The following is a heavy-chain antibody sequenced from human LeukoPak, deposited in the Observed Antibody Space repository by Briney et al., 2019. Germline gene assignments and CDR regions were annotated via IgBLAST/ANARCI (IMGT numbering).Heavy chain of an antibody. J-gene: IGHJ4*02. CDR3: ARVAWQQLRGVFDY. Sequence: GGSLRLSCAASGFTFTKYWMTWVRQAPGKGLEWVAVISYDGSNKYYADSVKGRFTISRDNAKNSLYLQMNSLRAEDTAVYYCARVAWQQLRGVFDYWGQGTLVTVSS. CDR2: ISYDGSNK. V-gene: IGHV3-30*03. CDR1: GFTFTKYW. D-gene: IGHD6-13*01.